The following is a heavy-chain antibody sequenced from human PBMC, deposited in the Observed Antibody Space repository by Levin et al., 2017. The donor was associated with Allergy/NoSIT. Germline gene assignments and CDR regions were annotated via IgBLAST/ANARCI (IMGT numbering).Heavy chain of an antibody. V-gene: IGHV3-23*01. D-gene: IGHD5-18*01. J-gene: IGHJ3*02. CDR3: AKCSESYGNDAFDI. CDR1: GFTFSNYA. Sequence: GESLKISCAASGFTFSNYAMSWVRQTPEKGLEWVSFIRGGGGYTDYADSVKGRFTISRDNSKNTLNLQMNSLRAEDTAIYYCAKCSESYGNDAFDIWGQGTLVTVSS. CDR2: IRGGGGYT.